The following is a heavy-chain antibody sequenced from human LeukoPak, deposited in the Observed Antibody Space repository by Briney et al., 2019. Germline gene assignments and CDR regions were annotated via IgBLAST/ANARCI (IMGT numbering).Heavy chain of an antibody. CDR2: IKQDGSEK. D-gene: IGHD6-25*01. J-gene: IGHJ4*02. V-gene: IGHV3-7*03. CDR3: VRGPHIAATSY. CDR1: GFTFSSYW. Sequence: GGSLRLSCAASGFTFSSYWMSWVRQAPGKGLEWVANIKQDGSEKQYVDSVKGRFAISRDNAEKSLYLQINTLRAEDTAVYYCVRGPHIAATSYWGQGTLVTVSS.